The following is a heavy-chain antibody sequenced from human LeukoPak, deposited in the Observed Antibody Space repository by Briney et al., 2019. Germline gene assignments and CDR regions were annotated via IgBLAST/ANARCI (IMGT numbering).Heavy chain of an antibody. CDR1: GGSISSGGYS. V-gene: IGHV4-30-2*01. D-gene: IGHD6-13*01. Sequence: PSETLSLTCAVSGGSISSGGYSWSWTRQPPGKGLEWIGYVYHGGSTYYNSSLKNRVTMSVDGSKNQFSLKLNSVTAADTAVYYCARGGAAPYCFDYWGPGTLVTVSS. CDR2: VYHGGST. CDR3: ARGGAAPYCFDY. J-gene: IGHJ4*02.